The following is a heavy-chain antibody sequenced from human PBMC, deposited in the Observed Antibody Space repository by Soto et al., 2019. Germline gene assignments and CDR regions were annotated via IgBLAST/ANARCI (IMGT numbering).Heavy chain of an antibody. CDR2: ISYDGSNK. D-gene: IGHD1-20*01. Sequence: PGGSLRLSCAASGFTFSSYAMHWVRQAPGKGLEWVAVISYDGSNKYYADSVKGRFTISRDNSKNTLYLQMNSLRAEDTAVYYCARDQDLGYNWSLYYYYGMDVWGQGTTVTVSS. J-gene: IGHJ6*02. CDR1: GFTFSSYA. V-gene: IGHV3-30-3*01. CDR3: ARDQDLGYNWSLYYYYGMDV.